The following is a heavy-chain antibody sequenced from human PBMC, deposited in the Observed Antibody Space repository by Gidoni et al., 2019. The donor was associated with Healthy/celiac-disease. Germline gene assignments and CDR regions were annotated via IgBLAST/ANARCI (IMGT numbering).Heavy chain of an antibody. J-gene: IGHJ4*02. D-gene: IGHD1-26*01. CDR2: INHSGST. Sequence: QVQLQQWGAGLLKPSETLSLTCAVYGGSFSGYYWSWIRQPPGKGLEWIGEINHSGSTNYNPSLKSRVTISVDTSKNQFSLKLSSVTAADTAVYYCARGVQSGSYFLIFGYWGQGTLVTVSS. CDR1: GGSFSGYY. CDR3: ARGVQSGSYFLIFGY. V-gene: IGHV4-34*01.